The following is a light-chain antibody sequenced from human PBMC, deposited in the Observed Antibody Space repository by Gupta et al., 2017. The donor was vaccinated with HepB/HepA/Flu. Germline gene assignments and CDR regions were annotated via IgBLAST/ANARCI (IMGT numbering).Light chain of an antibody. CDR3: QYFGSSRIT. CDR2: GAS. J-gene: IGKJ5*01. Sequence: EIVLSQSPGTLSLSPGETVTLSCGASETVNTFYLSWYQQKPGQAPRLLVYGASNRAADIPDRFRGVGSGTDFTLTISRLEPEDFAVYYCQYFGSSRITFGQGTRLEIK. V-gene: IGKV3-20*01. CDR1: ETVNTFY.